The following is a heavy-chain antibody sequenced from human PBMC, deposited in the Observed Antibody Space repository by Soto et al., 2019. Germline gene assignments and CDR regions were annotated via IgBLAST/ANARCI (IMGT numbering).Heavy chain of an antibody. D-gene: IGHD3-10*01. Sequence: ASVKVSCKASGYTFTGYYIHCVRQAPGQVLEWMGWINPNSGGTNYAQKFQGRVTMTRDTSISTAYMELSRLRSDDTAVYYCARDVGPLYGSGSYSNWFDPWGQGTLVTVSS. CDR3: ARDVGPLYGSGSYSNWFDP. CDR1: GYTFTGYY. J-gene: IGHJ5*02. CDR2: INPNSGGT. V-gene: IGHV1-2*02.